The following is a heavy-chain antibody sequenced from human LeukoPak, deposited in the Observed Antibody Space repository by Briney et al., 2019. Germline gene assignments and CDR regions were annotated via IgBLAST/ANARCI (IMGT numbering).Heavy chain of an antibody. V-gene: IGHV4-31*03. J-gene: IGHJ4*02. CDR2: IYYSGST. Sequence: PSQTLSLTCTVSGGSISSGGYYWSWIRQHPGKGLEWIGYIYYSGSTYYNPSLKSRVTISVDTSKNQFSLKLSSVTAADTAVYYCARNSAVTNSFDYWGQGTLVTVSS. CDR1: GGSISSGGYY. D-gene: IGHD4-17*01. CDR3: ARNSAVTNSFDY.